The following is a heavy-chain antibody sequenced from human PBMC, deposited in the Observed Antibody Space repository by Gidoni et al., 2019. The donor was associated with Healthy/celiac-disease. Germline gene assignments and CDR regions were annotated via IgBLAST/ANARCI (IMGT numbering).Heavy chain of an antibody. J-gene: IGHJ6*03. V-gene: IGHV3-33*01. CDR3: ARDSATVTTFYYYYYMDV. CDR1: GFTFSSYG. D-gene: IGHD4-17*01. Sequence: QVQLVESGGGVVQPGRSLRLSCAASGFTFSSYGMHWVRQAPGKGLEWVAVIWYDGSNKYYADSVKGRSTISRDNSKNTLYLQMNSLRAEDTAVYYCARDSATVTTFYYYYYMDVWGKGTTVTVSS. CDR2: IWYDGSNK.